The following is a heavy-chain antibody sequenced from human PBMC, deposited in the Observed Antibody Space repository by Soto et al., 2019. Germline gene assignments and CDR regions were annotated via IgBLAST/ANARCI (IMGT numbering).Heavy chain of an antibody. CDR2: IYPGDSDT. D-gene: IGHD3-22*01. Sequence: EVQLVQSGAEVKKPGESLKISCKGSGYSFTSYWIGWVRQMPGKGLEWMGIIYPGDSDTRYSPSFQGQVTISADKSISTAYLQWSSLKASDTAMYYCARLDYYDSSGYYPTRIWGQGTLVTVSS. J-gene: IGHJ4*02. CDR1: GYSFTSYW. CDR3: ARLDYYDSSGYYPTRI. V-gene: IGHV5-51*01.